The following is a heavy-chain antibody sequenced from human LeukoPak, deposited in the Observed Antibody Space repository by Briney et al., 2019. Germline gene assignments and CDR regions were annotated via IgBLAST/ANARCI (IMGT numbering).Heavy chain of an antibody. CDR2: IHPNSGDT. D-gene: IGHD1-26*01. CDR1: GYTFTDYY. CDR3: ARDPGPVLSTTPSFDF. Sequence: ASVKVSFKTSGYTFTDYYIQWVRQAPGRGLEWMGWIHPNSGDTYHAQNFQGRARVTMTRDTSINTAYMELSRLRSDDTALYYCARDPGPVLSTTPSFDFWGQGTLVTVSS. J-gene: IGHJ4*02. V-gene: IGHV1-2*02.